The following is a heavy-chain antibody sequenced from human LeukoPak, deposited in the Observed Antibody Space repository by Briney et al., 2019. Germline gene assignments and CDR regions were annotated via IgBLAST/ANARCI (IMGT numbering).Heavy chain of an antibody. D-gene: IGHD6-13*01. J-gene: IGHJ3*02. Sequence: GGSLRLSCAGSRFTFSSYAMSWVRQAPGKGLQWVSTISGRGTDTYYADSVKGRFIISRDNSNSTLSLQMNSLRAEDTAVYYCARDQGIAAASDAFDIWGQGTMVTVSS. V-gene: IGHV3-23*01. CDR1: RFTFSSYA. CDR3: ARDQGIAAASDAFDI. CDR2: ISGRGTDT.